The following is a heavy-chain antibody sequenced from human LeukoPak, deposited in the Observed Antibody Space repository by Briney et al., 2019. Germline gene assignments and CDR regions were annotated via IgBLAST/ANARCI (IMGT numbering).Heavy chain of an antibody. J-gene: IGHJ4*02. V-gene: IGHV3-9*01. CDR1: GFTFSSYS. CDR2: ISWNSGSI. CDR3: AKGGVVPAAMPFDY. D-gene: IGHD2-2*01. Sequence: PGGSLRLSCVASGFTFSSYSMSWVRQAPGKGLEWVSGISWNSGSIGYADSVKGRFTISRDNAKNSLYLQMNSLRAEDTALYYCAKGGVVPAAMPFDYWGQGTLVTVSS.